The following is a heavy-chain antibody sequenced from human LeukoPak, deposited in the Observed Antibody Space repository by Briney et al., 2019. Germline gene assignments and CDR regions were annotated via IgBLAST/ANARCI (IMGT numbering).Heavy chain of an antibody. Sequence: GGSLRLSCAGSGFSLHTYCMNWVRQAPGKGLEWISYFSDVNNVIYYADSVKGRFTISRSKAENSVFLQMNSLRAEDTAVYFCAREATRRNLLTFGSWDAYDIWGQGTMVTVAS. CDR3: AREATRRNLLTFGSWDAYDI. CDR2: FSDVNNVI. J-gene: IGHJ3*02. D-gene: IGHD3-10*01. V-gene: IGHV3-48*01. CDR1: GFSLHTYC.